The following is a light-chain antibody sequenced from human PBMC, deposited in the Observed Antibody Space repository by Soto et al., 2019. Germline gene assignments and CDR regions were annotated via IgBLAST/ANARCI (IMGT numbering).Light chain of an antibody. V-gene: IGLV2-23*01. CDR1: RSDVGSYNL. CDR3: CSYAGSSTVV. J-gene: IGLJ3*02. CDR2: ETS. Sequence: QSALTQPASVSGSPGQSITISCTGSRSDVGSYNLVSWYQQYPGKAPKLMIYETSKRPSGISNRFSGSKSGNTASLTISGLQAEDEADYYCCSYAGSSTVVFGGGTKLTVL.